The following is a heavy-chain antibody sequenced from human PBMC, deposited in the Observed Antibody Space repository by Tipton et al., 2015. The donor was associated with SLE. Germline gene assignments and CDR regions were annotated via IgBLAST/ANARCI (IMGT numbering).Heavy chain of an antibody. Sequence: GSLRLSCAASGFTFSSYGMHWVRQAPGKGLEWVAFIRYDGSNKYYADSVKGRFTISRDNSKNTLYLQMNSLRAEGTAVYYCAKDGEAENGMDVWGQGTTVTVSS. CDR3: AKDGEAENGMDV. CDR1: GFTFSSYG. D-gene: IGHD3-10*01. J-gene: IGHJ6*02. V-gene: IGHV3-30*02. CDR2: IRYDGSNK.